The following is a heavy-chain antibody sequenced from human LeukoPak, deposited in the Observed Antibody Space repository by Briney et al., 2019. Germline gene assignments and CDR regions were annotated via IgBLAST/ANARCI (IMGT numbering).Heavy chain of an antibody. V-gene: IGHV3-48*04. Sequence: GGSLRLSCAVSGFTFNTYSMNWVRQAPGKGLEWVSYISSTSRTIYYADSVKGRFIISRDNDENSLYLQMNSLRAEDTAVYYCAPVYCNSTSCYHYLEYWGQGTLVTVSS. CDR1: GFTFNTYS. D-gene: IGHD2-2*01. CDR2: ISSTSRTI. CDR3: APVYCNSTSCYHYLEY. J-gene: IGHJ4*02.